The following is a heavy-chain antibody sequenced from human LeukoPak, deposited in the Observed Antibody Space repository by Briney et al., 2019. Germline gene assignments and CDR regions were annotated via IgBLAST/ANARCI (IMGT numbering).Heavy chain of an antibody. Sequence: GGSLRLSCAASGFTVSSNYMSWVRQAPGKGLEWVSLIYSGGNTYYADSVKGRFTISRDNSKNTLYLQMNSLRVEDTAVYYCARSTNYYFDYWGQGTLVTVSS. CDR1: GFTVSSNY. CDR2: IYSGGNT. V-gene: IGHV3-53*01. CDR3: ARSTNYYFDY. J-gene: IGHJ4*02. D-gene: IGHD1-7*01.